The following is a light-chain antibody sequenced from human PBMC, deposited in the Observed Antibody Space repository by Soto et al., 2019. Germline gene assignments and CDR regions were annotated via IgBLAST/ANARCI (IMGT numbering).Light chain of an antibody. CDR3: QQTTTFPLT. J-gene: IGKJ4*01. CDR1: QGVSTW. CDR2: TAS. V-gene: IGKV1D-12*01. Sequence: DIQMTQSPSSVSASVGDRVTITCRASQGVSTWLAWYQQKPGKAPNLLIYTASSLQSGVPSRFSGSGSGTDFTLTMSRLQPEDFATYYCQQTTTFPLTFGGGTKVEI.